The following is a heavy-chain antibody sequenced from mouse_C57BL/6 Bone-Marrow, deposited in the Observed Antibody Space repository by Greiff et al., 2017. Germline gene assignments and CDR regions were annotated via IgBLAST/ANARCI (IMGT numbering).Heavy chain of an antibody. D-gene: IGHD2-3*01. CDR1: GFTFSSYA. J-gene: IGHJ3*01. CDR3: TRIYDGYHDPDGFAY. V-gene: IGHV5-9-1*02. CDR2: ISSGGDYI. Sequence: EVMLVESGEGLVKPGGSLKLSCAASGFTFSSYAMSWVRQTPEKRLEWVAYISSGGDYIYYADTVKGRFTISRDNARNTLYLQMSSLKSEDTAMYYCTRIYDGYHDPDGFAYWGQGTLVTVSA.